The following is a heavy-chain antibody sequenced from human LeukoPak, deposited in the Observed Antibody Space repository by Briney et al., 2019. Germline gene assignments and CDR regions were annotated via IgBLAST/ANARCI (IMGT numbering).Heavy chain of an antibody. CDR3: ARDKEYDFWSGSGSSSGNWFDP. Sequence: WASVKVSCKASGGTFSSYAISWVRQAPGQGLEWMGGIIPIFGIANYAQKFQGRVTITADESTSTAYMELSSLRSEDTAVYYCARDKEYDFWSGSGSSSGNWFDPWGQGTLVTVSS. CDR1: GGTFSSYA. CDR2: IIPIFGIA. V-gene: IGHV1-69*13. J-gene: IGHJ5*02. D-gene: IGHD3-3*01.